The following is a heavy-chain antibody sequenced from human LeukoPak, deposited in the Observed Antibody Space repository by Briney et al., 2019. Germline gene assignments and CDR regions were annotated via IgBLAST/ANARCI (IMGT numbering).Heavy chain of an antibody. Sequence: PGGSLRLSCAASGFTFSSYAMHWVRQAPGKGLEWVAVISYDGSNKYYADSVKGRFTISRDNSKNTLYLQMNSLRAEDTAVYYCARVRSSWYRVDYWGQGTLVTVSS. CDR3: ARVRSSWYRVDY. CDR2: ISYDGSNK. CDR1: GFTFSSYA. D-gene: IGHD6-13*01. V-gene: IGHV3-30-3*01. J-gene: IGHJ4*02.